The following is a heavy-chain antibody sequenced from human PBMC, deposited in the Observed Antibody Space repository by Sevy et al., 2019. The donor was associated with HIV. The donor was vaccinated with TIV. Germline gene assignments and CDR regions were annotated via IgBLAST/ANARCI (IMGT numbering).Heavy chain of an antibody. CDR2: ISYDGSNK. V-gene: IGHV3-30-3*01. CDR1: GFTFSSYA. CDR3: ARGEEDYCSSTSCFLGP. J-gene: IGHJ5*02. Sequence: GGSLRLSCAASGFTFSSYAMHWVRQAPGKGLEWVAVISYDGSNKYHADSVKGRFTISRDNSKNTLYLQMNSLRAEDTAVYYCARGEEDYCSSTSCFLGPWGQGTLVTVSS. D-gene: IGHD2-2*01.